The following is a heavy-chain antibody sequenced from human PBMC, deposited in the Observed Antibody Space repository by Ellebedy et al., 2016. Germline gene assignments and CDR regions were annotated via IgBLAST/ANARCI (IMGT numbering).Heavy chain of an antibody. CDR2: IYYSGST. J-gene: IGHJ4*02. CDR1: GGSISSSSYY. Sequence: SETLSLTXTVSGGSISSSSYYWGWIRQPPGKGLEWIGSIYYSGSTYYNPSLKSRVTISVDTSKNQFSLKLSSVTAADTAVYYCARHRIYSGSFDDFDYWGQGTLVTVSS. V-gene: IGHV4-39*01. D-gene: IGHD1-26*01. CDR3: ARHRIYSGSFDDFDY.